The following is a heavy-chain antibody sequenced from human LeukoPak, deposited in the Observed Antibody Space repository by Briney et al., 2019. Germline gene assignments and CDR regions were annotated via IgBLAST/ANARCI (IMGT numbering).Heavy chain of an antibody. Sequence: GGSLRLSCAASGFTFSSYGMHWVRQAPGKGLEWVAVIWYDGSNKYYADSVKGRFTISRDNSKNTLYLQMNSLRAEDTAVYYCARGAVAGKGGVDYWGQGTLVTVSS. V-gene: IGHV3-33*01. J-gene: IGHJ4*02. CDR1: GFTFSSYG. CDR2: IWYDGSNK. CDR3: ARGAVAGKGGVDY. D-gene: IGHD6-19*01.